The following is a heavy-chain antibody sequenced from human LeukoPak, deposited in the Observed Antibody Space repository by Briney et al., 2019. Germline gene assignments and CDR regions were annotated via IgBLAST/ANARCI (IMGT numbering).Heavy chain of an antibody. Sequence: GGSLRLSCAASEFTFNNYWMHWVRQAPGKGLVWVSRIRGDGSRINYAEFVEGRFTISRDNAKNSPSLQMNSLRAEGTAVYYCARLGGGTYYYDTSDPPDYWGQGTLVTVSS. CDR1: EFTFNNYW. J-gene: IGHJ4*02. CDR3: ARLGGGTYYYDTSDPPDY. CDR2: IRGDGSRI. V-gene: IGHV3-74*01. D-gene: IGHD3-22*01.